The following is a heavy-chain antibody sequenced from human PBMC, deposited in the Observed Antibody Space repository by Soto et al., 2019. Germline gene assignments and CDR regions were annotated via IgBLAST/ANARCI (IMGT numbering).Heavy chain of an antibody. J-gene: IGHJ5*02. Sequence: QVQLQESGPGLVKPSETLSLTCTVSGGSISSYYWSWIRQPPGKGLEWIGYIYYSGSTNYNPSLISRVAISVDTSKNQFSLTPSSVTAADAAVYYWARGEGLTTGWFDPWGQGTLVTVSS. CDR2: IYYSGST. V-gene: IGHV4-59*01. CDR1: GGSISSYY. CDR3: ARGEGLTTGWFDP. D-gene: IGHD4-17*01.